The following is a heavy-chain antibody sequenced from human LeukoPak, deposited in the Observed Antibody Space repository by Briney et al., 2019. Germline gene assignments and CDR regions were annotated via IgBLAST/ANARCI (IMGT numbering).Heavy chain of an antibody. CDR2: ISSTGGST. J-gene: IGHJ4*02. CDR1: GFTFANYS. V-gene: IGHV3-23*01. D-gene: IGHD2-21*02. CDR3: AKDPSPYCGGDCYFDC. Sequence: PGGSVKLSCAASGFTFANYSISWVRHAPGKGLEWVSSISSTGGSTYYADSVKGRFTISRDNSKNTLYLQMNSLRVEDTAIYYCAKDPSPYCGGDCYFDCWGQGTLVTVSS.